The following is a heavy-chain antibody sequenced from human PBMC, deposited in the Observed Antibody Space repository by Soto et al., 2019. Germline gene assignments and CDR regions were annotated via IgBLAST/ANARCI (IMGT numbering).Heavy chain of an antibody. V-gene: IGHV4-4*02. CDR2: IYHSGST. CDR1: GGSISSSNW. CDR3: AVEGGYCSSTSCYNWFDP. D-gene: IGHD2-2*01. Sequence: PSETLSLTCAVSGGSISSSNWWSWVRQPPGKGLEWIGEIYHSGSTNYNPSLKSRVTISVDKSKNQFSLKLSSVTAADTAVYYCAVEGGYCSSTSCYNWFDPWGQGTLVTVSS. J-gene: IGHJ5*02.